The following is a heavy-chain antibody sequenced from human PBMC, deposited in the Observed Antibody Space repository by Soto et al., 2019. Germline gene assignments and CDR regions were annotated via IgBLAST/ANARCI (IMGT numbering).Heavy chain of an antibody. J-gene: IGHJ5*02. Sequence: PGESLKMSCKGSGYSYTSYWIGGVRQTPGKGLEWMGIIYPGDSDTRYSPSFQGQVTISVDKSISTAYLQWSSLKASDTAIYYCTRGGGDDSGGNHHWGQGTTVTVSS. D-gene: IGHD4-17*01. CDR2: IYPGDSDT. CDR3: TRGGGDDSGGNHH. V-gene: IGHV5-51*01. CDR1: GYSYTSYW.